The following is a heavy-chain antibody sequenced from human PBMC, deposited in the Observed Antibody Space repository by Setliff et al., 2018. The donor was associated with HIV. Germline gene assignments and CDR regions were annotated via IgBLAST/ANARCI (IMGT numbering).Heavy chain of an antibody. D-gene: IGHD3-10*01. Sequence: TGGSLRLSCVASGFTFDYHVMYWVRQAPGNGGSTGYADSVKGRFTISRDNAKNSLYLQMNSLRAEDTALYYCARDIPFGDLLMLQAYMDVWGKGTTVTVSS. CDR1: GFTFDYHV. CDR2: GGST. J-gene: IGHJ6*04. CDR3: ARDIPFGDLLMLQAYMDV. V-gene: IGHV3-20*04.